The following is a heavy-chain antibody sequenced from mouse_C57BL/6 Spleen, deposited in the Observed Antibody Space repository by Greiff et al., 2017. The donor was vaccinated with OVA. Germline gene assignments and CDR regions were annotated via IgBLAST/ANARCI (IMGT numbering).Heavy chain of an antibody. D-gene: IGHD2-5*01. CDR1: GFTFSDYG. V-gene: IGHV5-17*01. CDR3: ARDYYSKGGYAMDY. Sequence: EVKLMESGGGLVKPGGSLKLSCAASGFTFSDYGMHWVRQAPEKGLEWVAYISSGSSTIYYADTVKGRFTISRDNAKNTLFLQMTSLRSEDTAMYYCARDYYSKGGYAMDYWGQGTSVTVSS. CDR2: ISSGSSTI. J-gene: IGHJ4*01.